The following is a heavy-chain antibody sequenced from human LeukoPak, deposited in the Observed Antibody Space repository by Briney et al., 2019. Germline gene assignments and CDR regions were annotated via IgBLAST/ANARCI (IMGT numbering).Heavy chain of an antibody. CDR1: GFTFGAYD. V-gene: IGHV3-30*02. Sequence: PRGSLRLSCVASGFTFGAYDIHWVRQAPGKGLDWVASIKYDGTIQYYADSAKGRFTISSNNSKNTLYLHMSILSADETAIYYCTKERNAFDVWGQGTMVTVSA. CDR2: IKYDGTIQ. CDR3: TKERNAFDV. J-gene: IGHJ3*01.